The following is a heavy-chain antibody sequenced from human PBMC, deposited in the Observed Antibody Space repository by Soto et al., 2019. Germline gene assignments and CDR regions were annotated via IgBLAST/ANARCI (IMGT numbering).Heavy chain of an antibody. CDR1: GGSISSYY. J-gene: IGHJ5*02. D-gene: IGHD3-10*01. V-gene: IGHV4-59*01. Sequence: LETLSHTCTVSGGSISSYYWIWIRQPPGKGLEWIGYIFYSGSTNYNPSLKSRVTISVDTSKNEFSLSLSSVTASDTAVYYCARSLWFGELLQHPWFDPWGQGTLVTVSS. CDR2: IFYSGST. CDR3: ARSLWFGELLQHPWFDP.